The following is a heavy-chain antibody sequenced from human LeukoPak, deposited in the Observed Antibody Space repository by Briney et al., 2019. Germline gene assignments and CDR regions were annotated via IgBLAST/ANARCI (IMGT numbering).Heavy chain of an antibody. Sequence: SETLSLTCTVSGGSVSSGSYYWSWIRQPPGKGLEWIGYISYSGSTNYNPSLKSRVTISVDTSKNQFSLKLSSVTAADTAVYYCARDNGDDYVWGSYRTNRAYYFDYWGQGTLVTVSS. CDR3: ARDNGDDYVWGSYRTNRAYYFDY. J-gene: IGHJ4*02. CDR1: GGSVSSGSYY. D-gene: IGHD3-16*02. V-gene: IGHV4-61*01. CDR2: ISYSGST.